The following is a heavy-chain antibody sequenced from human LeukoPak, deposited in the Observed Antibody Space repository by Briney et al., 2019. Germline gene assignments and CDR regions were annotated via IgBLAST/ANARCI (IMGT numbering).Heavy chain of an antibody. V-gene: IGHV3-23*01. Sequence: GGSLRLSCAASGFTFSSYAMSWVRQAPGKGLEWVSGISGSGGNTFYADSVKGRFTISRDNAKNSLYVQMNSLRAEDTAVYYCARHGNYNFDYWGQGTLVTVSS. D-gene: IGHD5-24*01. CDR3: ARHGNYNFDY. CDR2: ISGSGGNT. J-gene: IGHJ4*02. CDR1: GFTFSSYA.